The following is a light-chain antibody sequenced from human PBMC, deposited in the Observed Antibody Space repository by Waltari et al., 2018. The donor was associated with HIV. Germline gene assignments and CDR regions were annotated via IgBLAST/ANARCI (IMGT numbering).Light chain of an antibody. CDR2: AVN. CDR1: SSDVGGYTS. CDR3: SSFSDNNRIV. Sequence: QSALTQPPSASGSPGQSVAISCTGTSSDVGGYTSVSWHQQHPGKAPTLLIYAVNKRPSGVPDRFSGSKSGNTASLTVSGLQVDDEADYYCSSFSDNNRIVFGTGTRVTVL. J-gene: IGLJ1*01. V-gene: IGLV2-8*01.